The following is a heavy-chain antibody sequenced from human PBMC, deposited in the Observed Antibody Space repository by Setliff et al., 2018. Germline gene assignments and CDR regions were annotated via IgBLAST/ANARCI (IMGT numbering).Heavy chain of an antibody. Sequence: SGTLSLTCAVSGGSVTSHYWSWIRQPPGKGLGWIGFIFYSGDTNSNPSLKSRVTMSVDTSKNQFSLKLNSVTAADTATYYCARDRSYYASGSFTKWFDYWGQGALVTVSS. CDR3: ARDRSYYASGSFTKWFDY. CDR1: GGSVTSHY. V-gene: IGHV4-59*02. D-gene: IGHD3-10*01. CDR2: IFYSGDT. J-gene: IGHJ4*02.